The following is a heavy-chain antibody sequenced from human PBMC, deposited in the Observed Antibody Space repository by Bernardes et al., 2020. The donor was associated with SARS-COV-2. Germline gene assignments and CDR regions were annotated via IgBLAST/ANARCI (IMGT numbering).Heavy chain of an antibody. Sequence: GSLRPSCAASGFTFSSYAMHWVRQAPGKGLELVGPISYDGSNKYYADSVKGRFTISRDNSKNTLYLQMNSLRAEDTAVYYCARDHGSAFDIWGQGTMVTVSS. V-gene: IGHV3-30-3*01. D-gene: IGHD1-26*01. J-gene: IGHJ3*02. CDR2: ISYDGSNK. CDR3: ARDHGSAFDI. CDR1: GFTFSSYA.